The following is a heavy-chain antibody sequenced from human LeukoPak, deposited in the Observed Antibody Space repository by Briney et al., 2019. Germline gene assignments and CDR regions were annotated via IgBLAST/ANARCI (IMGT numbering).Heavy chain of an antibody. Sequence: SETLSLACTVSGGSISSYYWSWIRQPPGKGLEWIGYIYYSGSTNYNPSLKSRVTISVDTSKNQFSLKLSSVTAAGTAVYYCARNFVVVSSLGFDPWGQGTLVTVSS. CDR3: ARNFVVVSSLGFDP. D-gene: IGHD2-2*01. J-gene: IGHJ5*02. V-gene: IGHV4-59*01. CDR1: GGSISSYY. CDR2: IYYSGST.